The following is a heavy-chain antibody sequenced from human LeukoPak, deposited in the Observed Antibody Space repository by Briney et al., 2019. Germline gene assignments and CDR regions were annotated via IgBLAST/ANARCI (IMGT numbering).Heavy chain of an antibody. Sequence: SETLSLTCTVSGGSISSYYWSWIRQPAGKGLEWIGRIYTSGSTNYNPSLKSRVTMSVDTSKNQFSLKLSSVTAADTAVYYCASSSPDVGWFDPWGQGTLVTVSS. D-gene: IGHD6-13*01. CDR3: ASSSPDVGWFDP. CDR1: GGSISSYY. V-gene: IGHV4-4*07. J-gene: IGHJ5*02. CDR2: IYTSGST.